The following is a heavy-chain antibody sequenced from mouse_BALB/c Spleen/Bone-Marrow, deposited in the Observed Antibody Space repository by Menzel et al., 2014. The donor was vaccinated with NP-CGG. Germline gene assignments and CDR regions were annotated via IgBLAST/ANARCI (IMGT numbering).Heavy chain of an antibody. CDR2: FHPFNDDT. CDR3: ARKGPRNAMDY. J-gene: IGHJ4*01. V-gene: IGHV1-47*01. Sequence: QVHVKQSGAEVVKPGASVKMSCKALGYTFTTYPIEWMKQNHGKSLEWIGNFHPFNDDTKYNEKFKDKAKLTVEKSSSTVYLEVSRLTSVDSAIYYCARKGPRNAMDYWGQGTSVTVSS. D-gene: IGHD3-3*01. CDR1: GYTFTTYP.